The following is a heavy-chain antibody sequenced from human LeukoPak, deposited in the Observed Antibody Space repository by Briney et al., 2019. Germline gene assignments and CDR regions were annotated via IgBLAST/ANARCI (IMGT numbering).Heavy chain of an antibody. J-gene: IGHJ4*02. V-gene: IGHV3-53*01. D-gene: IGHD1-14*01. CDR2: MYRSDAT. Sequence: GGSLRLSCAASGLTVSSNYMSWVRQAPGKGLEWVSVMYRSDATYYADSVKGRFTMSRDSSKNTVYLQMNSLRSEDTAVYYCARDLPDQGAYWGRGTLVIVSS. CDR3: ARDLPDQGAY. CDR1: GLTVSSNY.